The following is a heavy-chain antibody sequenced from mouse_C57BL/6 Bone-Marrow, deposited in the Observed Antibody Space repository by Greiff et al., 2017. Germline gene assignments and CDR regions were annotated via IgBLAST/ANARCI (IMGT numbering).Heavy chain of an antibody. D-gene: IGHD2-3*01. Sequence: VQLQQSGPGLVKPSQSLSLTCSVTGYSITSGYYWNWIRQFPGNKLEWMGYISYDGSNNYNPSLKNRISITRDTSKNQFFLKLNSVTTEDTATYYCAREGRYDGYYYAMDYWGQGTSVTVSS. CDR3: AREGRYDGYYYAMDY. V-gene: IGHV3-6*01. CDR2: ISYDGSN. CDR1: GYSITSGYY. J-gene: IGHJ4*01.